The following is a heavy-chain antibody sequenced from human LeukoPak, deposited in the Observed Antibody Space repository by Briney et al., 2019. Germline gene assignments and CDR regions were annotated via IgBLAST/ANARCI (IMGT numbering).Heavy chain of an antibody. CDR3: AKLGELYGDYVDY. V-gene: IGHV3-23*01. Sequence: PGGSLRLSCAASGFTFSSYSMNWVRQAPGKGLEWVSAISGSGGSTYYADSVKGRFTISRDNSKNTLYLQMNSLRAEDTAVYYCAKLGELYGDYVDYWGQGTLVTVSS. CDR1: GFTFSSYS. D-gene: IGHD3-16*01. J-gene: IGHJ4*02. CDR2: ISGSGGST.